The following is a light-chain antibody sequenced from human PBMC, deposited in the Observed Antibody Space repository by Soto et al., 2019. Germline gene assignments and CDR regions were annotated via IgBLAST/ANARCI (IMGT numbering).Light chain of an antibody. CDR2: NNN. J-gene: IGLJ1*01. V-gene: IGLV1-44*01. CDR1: SSNFGSAT. CDR3: ATCDTSFSGLYV. Sequence: SVLTHPPSSSGTPGQMFTFSWSGSSSNFGSATVNWYQQLPGTAPKLLIFNNNQRPSGVPDRLSGSKSGNSDSLAISGLKSEDEGDYYCATCDTSFSGLYVLGDGPKVNVL.